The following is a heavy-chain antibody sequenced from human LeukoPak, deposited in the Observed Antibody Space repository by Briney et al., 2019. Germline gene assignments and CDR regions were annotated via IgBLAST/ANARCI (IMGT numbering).Heavy chain of an antibody. V-gene: IGHV1-2*02. Sequence: ASVKVSCKASGYTFTGYYMHWVRQAPGQGLEWMGWINPNSGGTNYAQKFQGRVTMTRDTSISTAYMELSRLRSDDTAVYYCARDQQRLGGGYFQHWGQGTLVTVSS. D-gene: IGHD6-25*01. CDR2: INPNSGGT. CDR1: GYTFTGYY. J-gene: IGHJ1*01. CDR3: ARDQQRLGGGYFQH.